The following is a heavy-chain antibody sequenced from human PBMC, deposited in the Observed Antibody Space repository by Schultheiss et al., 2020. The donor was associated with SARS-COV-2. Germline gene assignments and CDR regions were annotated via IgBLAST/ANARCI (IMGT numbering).Heavy chain of an antibody. Sequence: SVKVSCKASGFTFTSSAVQWVRQARGQRLEWIGWIVVGSGNTNYAQKFQERVTITRDMSTSTAYMELRSLRSDDTAVYYCARDSRDPSKQWTRELDVWGQGTTVTVSS. V-gene: IGHV1-58*01. CDR3: ARDSRDPSKQWTRELDV. J-gene: IGHJ6*02. D-gene: IGHD6-19*01. CDR1: GFTFTSSA. CDR2: IVVGSGNT.